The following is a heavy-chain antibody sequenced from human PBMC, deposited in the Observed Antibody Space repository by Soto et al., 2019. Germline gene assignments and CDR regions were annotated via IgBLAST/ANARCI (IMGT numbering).Heavy chain of an antibody. CDR1: GFSLSTSGVG. CDR2: IYWDDDK. V-gene: IGHV2-5*02. CDR3: AHRRPYCSGGSCYHRPFDP. J-gene: IGHJ5*02. D-gene: IGHD2-15*01. Sequence: QITLKESGPTLVKPTQTLTLTCTFSGFSLSTSGVGVGWIRQPPGKALEWLALIYWDDDKRYSPSLKSRLTITKDTSKNQVVLTMTNMDPVDTATYYCAHRRPYCSGGSCYHRPFDPWGQGTLVTVSS.